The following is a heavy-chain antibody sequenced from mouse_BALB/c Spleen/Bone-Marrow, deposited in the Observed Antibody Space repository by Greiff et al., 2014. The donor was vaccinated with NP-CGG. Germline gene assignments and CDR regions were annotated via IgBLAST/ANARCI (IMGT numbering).Heavy chain of an antibody. CDR1: GFNIKDTY. CDR3: ATYYYGSSWGFAY. V-gene: IGHV14-3*02. D-gene: IGHD1-1*01. CDR2: IDPANGNT. J-gene: IGHJ3*01. Sequence: VQLKQSGAELVKPGASVKLSCTASGFNIKDTYMHWVKQRPEQGLEWIGRIDPANGNTKYDPKFQGKATLTADTSSNTAYLQLSSLTSEDTAVYYCATYYYGSSWGFAYWGQGTLVTVSA.